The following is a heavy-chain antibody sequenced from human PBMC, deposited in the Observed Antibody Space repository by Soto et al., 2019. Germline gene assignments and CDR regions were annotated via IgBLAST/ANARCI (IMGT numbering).Heavy chain of an antibody. J-gene: IGHJ3*02. CDR3: ARVAQLEYAFDI. Sequence: GGSLRLSCAASGFTFSSYSMNWVRQAPGKGLEWVSSISSSSSYIYYADSVKGRFTISRDNAKNSLYLQMNSLRAEDTAVYYCARVAQLEYAFDIWGQGTMVTVSS. V-gene: IGHV3-21*01. CDR1: GFTFSSYS. D-gene: IGHD1-1*01. CDR2: ISSSSSYI.